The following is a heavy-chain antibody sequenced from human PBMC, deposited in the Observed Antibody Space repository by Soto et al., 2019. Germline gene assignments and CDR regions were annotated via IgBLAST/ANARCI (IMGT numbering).Heavy chain of an antibody. CDR2: INSDGSST. V-gene: IGHV3-74*01. J-gene: IGHJ4*02. Sequence: PGGSLRLSCAASGFTFSSYWMHWVRQAPGKGLVWVSRINSDGSSTSYADSVKGRFTISRDNAKNTLHLQVNSLRAEDTAVYYCATGRSNYYDYWGQGTLVTVSS. D-gene: IGHD4-4*01. CDR1: GFTFSSYW. CDR3: ATGRSNYYDY.